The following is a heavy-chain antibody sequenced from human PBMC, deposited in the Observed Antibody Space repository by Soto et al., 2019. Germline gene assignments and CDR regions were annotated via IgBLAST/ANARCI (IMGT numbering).Heavy chain of an antibody. Sequence: QVQLVESGGGVVQPARSLRLSCAASGFTFSSYGMHWVRQAPGKGLEWVAVIWYDGSNKYYADSVKGRFTISRDNSKNTLYLQMNSLRAEDTAVYYCARDAAQLGYCSSTSCPGAYWGQGTLVTVSS. D-gene: IGHD2-2*01. CDR2: IWYDGSNK. V-gene: IGHV3-33*01. CDR3: ARDAAQLGYCSSTSCPGAY. CDR1: GFTFSSYG. J-gene: IGHJ4*02.